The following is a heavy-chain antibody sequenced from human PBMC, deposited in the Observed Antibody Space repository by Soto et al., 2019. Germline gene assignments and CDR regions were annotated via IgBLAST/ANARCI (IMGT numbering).Heavy chain of an antibody. D-gene: IGHD1-1*01. J-gene: IGHJ4*02. CDR3: ARDRANSPDFFDF. CDR1: GGSIISDDYY. V-gene: IGHV4-30-4*01. CDR2: IYDIGST. Sequence: TLSLTCTVSGGSIISDDYYLVCIRQPPGKGLEWLGYIYDIGSTSYSPSLESRITISIDTSKNQFSLKLRSVSAADTAVYYCARDRANSPDFFDFWGQGTQVTVSS.